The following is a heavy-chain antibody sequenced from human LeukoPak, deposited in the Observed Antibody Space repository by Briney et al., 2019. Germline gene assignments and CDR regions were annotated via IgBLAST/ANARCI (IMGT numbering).Heavy chain of an antibody. D-gene: IGHD2-8*01. Sequence: GGSLRLSCVASGFTFSDYYMIWIRQAPGKGLEWVSYISSRTNTIYYADSVKGRFTISRDNARNSLYLHMNSLRAEDTAMYYCARVVSAFDCWGQGTLVTVSS. CDR1: GFTFSDYY. CDR2: ISSRTNTI. J-gene: IGHJ4*02. CDR3: ARVVSAFDC. V-gene: IGHV3-11*01.